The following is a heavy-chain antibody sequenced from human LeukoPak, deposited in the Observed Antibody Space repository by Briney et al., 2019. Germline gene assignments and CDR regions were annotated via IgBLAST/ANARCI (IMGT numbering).Heavy chain of an antibody. CDR1: GYSISSGYY. D-gene: IGHD1-26*01. CDR3: ARGGYSGSYSTYAFDI. J-gene: IGHJ3*02. Sequence: SETLSLTCTVSGYSISSGYYWGWIRQPPGKGLEWIGSIYHSGSTYYNPSLKSRVTISVDTSKNQFSLKLSSVTAADTAVYYCARGGYSGSYSTYAFDIWGQGTMVTVSS. CDR2: IYHSGST. V-gene: IGHV4-38-2*02.